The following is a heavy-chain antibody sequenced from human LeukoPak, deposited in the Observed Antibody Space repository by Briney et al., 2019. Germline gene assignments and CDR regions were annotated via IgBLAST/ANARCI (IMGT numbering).Heavy chain of an antibody. CDR3: ARGRDIAAN. D-gene: IGHD6-6*01. J-gene: IGHJ4*02. Sequence: PSETLSLTCAVYGGSFSGYYWSWIRQPPGKGLEWIGEINHSGSTNYNPSLKSRVTISVDTSKNQFSLKPSSVTAADTAVYYCARGRDIAANWGQGTLVTVSS. CDR2: INHSGST. V-gene: IGHV4-34*01. CDR1: GGSFSGYY.